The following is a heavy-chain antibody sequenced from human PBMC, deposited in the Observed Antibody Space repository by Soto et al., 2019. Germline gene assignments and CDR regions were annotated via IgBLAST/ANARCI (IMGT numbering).Heavy chain of an antibody. J-gene: IGHJ5*02. CDR1: GFTFSSYA. CDR2: ISYDGSNK. Sequence: QVQLVESGGGVVQPGRSLRLSSAASGFTFSSYAMHWVRLAPGKGLEWVAVISYDGSNKYYADSVKGRFTISRDNSKNTLYLQMNSLRAEDTAVYYCARGRMTTVAAPFDPWGQGTLVTVSS. D-gene: IGHD4-4*01. V-gene: IGHV3-30-3*01. CDR3: ARGRMTTVAAPFDP.